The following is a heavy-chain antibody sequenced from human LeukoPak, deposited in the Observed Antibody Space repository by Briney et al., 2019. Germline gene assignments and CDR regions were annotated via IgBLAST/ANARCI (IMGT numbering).Heavy chain of an antibody. Sequence: GGSLRLSCAASGFTFSTHSMNWVRQAPGKGLEWVSCISSSSSDIKCADSVKGRFTISRDNAKNSLYLQLSSLRAEDTAVYYCARVPGGLEWADFDYWGQGTLVTVSS. V-gene: IGHV3-21*01. CDR1: GFTFSTHS. CDR3: ARVPGGLEWADFDY. CDR2: ISSSSSDI. D-gene: IGHD3-3*01. J-gene: IGHJ4*02.